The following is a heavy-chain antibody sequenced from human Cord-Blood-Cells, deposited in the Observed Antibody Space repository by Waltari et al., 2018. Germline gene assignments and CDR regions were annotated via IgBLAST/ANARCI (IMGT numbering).Heavy chain of an antibody. J-gene: IGHJ5*02. Sequence: VRQAPGQGLEWMGWISAYNGNTNYAQKLQGRVTMTTDTSTSTAYMELRSLRSDDTAVYYCARGRSWNYWFDPWGQGTLVTVSS. D-gene: IGHD1-7*01. V-gene: IGHV1-18*01. CDR3: ARGRSWNYWFDP. CDR2: ISAYNGNT.